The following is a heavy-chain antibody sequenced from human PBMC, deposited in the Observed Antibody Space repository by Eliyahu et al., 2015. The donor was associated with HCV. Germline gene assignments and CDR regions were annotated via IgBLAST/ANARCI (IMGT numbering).Heavy chain of an antibody. CDR3: ARDDGGCSGATDKAECSGGTWYDAHDI. D-gene: IGHD2-15*01. CDR2: INEDGSKK. Sequence: EVQLEESGGGLVQPGGSLRLSCAASGFRISNYWMTWVRQAPGXGLEWVANINEDGSKKNYVDSVRGRFTISRDNAKNSLFLQVNSLRDEDTAVYYCARDDGGCSGATDKAECSGGTWYDAHDIWGQGTVVTVSS. J-gene: IGHJ3*02. CDR1: GFRISNYW. V-gene: IGHV3-7*01.